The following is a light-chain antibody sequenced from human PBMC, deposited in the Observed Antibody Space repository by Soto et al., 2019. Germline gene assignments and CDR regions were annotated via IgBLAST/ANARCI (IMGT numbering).Light chain of an antibody. CDR3: QVWDRSSDHYV. J-gene: IGLJ1*01. CDR1: NLESKS. CDR2: DDS. V-gene: IGLV3-21*02. Sequence: SYELTQPPSVSVAPGQTARVTCGGNNLESKSVHWYQQKPGQAPVVVVFDDSDRPSGIPERFSGSNSGNTATLTISGVEAGDEADYYCQVWDRSSDHYVFGTGTKLTVL.